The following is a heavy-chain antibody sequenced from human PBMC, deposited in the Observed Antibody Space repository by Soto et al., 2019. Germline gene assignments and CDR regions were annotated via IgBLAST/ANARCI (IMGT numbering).Heavy chain of an antibody. CDR1: GFFLRDFG. D-gene: IGHD3-9*01. Sequence: PGGSLRLSCVASGFFLRDFGMHWVRQAPGKGLEWVSAISGSGGSTYYADSVKGRFTISRDNSKNTLYLQMNSLRAEDTAVYYCAKDDDILTGDYEAFDIWGQGTMVTVSS. J-gene: IGHJ3*02. V-gene: IGHV3-23*01. CDR3: AKDDDILTGDYEAFDI. CDR2: ISGSGGST.